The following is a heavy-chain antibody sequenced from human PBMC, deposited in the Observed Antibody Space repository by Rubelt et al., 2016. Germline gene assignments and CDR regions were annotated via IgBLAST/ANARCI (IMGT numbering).Heavy chain of an antibody. D-gene: IGHD3-9*01. V-gene: IGHV1-2*04. CDR1: GYTFTGYY. J-gene: IGHJ5*02. Sequence: ASGYTFTGYYMHWVRQAPGQGLEWMGWINPNSGGTNYAQKFQGWVTMTRDTSISTAYMELSRLRSDDTAVYYCARGYYDILTGYTELNWFDPWGQGTLVTVSS. CDR3: ARGYYDILTGYTELNWFDP. CDR2: INPNSGGT.